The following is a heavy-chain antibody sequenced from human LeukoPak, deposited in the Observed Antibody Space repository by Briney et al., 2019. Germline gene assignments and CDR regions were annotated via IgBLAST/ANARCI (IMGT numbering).Heavy chain of an antibody. CDR1: GFSFSTYA. CDR3: AKESPYAVGRTGHVYYFDY. J-gene: IGHJ4*02. CDR2: IKSDGGRT. D-gene: IGHD1-26*01. Sequence: GGSLRLSCAASGFSFSTYAISWVRQAPGKGLEWVSAIKSDGGRTYYADSVKGRFTISRDNSKNTVSLQMNSLRVEDTALYYCAKESPYAVGRTGHVYYFDYWGQGTPVTVSS. V-gene: IGHV3-23*01.